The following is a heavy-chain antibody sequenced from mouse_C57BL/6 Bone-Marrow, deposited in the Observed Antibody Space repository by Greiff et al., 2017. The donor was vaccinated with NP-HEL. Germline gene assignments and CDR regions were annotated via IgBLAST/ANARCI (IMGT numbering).Heavy chain of an antibody. Sequence: LVESEGGLVQPGSSMKLSCTASGFTFSDYYMAWVRQVPEKGLEWVANINYDGSSTYYLDSLKSRFIISRDNAKNILYLQMSSLKSEDTATYYCARDPGDYEGAYYFDYWGQGTTLTVSS. J-gene: IGHJ2*01. CDR2: INYDGSST. CDR1: GFTFSDYY. D-gene: IGHD2-4*01. V-gene: IGHV5-16*01. CDR3: ARDPGDYEGAYYFDY.